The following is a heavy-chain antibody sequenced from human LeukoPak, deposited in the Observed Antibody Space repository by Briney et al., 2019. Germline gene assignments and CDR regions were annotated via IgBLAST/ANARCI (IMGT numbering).Heavy chain of an antibody. J-gene: IGHJ4*02. CDR1: GFTFSSYS. D-gene: IGHD3-10*01. CDR2: ISSSSSTI. CDR3: ARVDPGSYLMFYYVDF. Sequence: GGSLRLSCAASGFTFSSYSMNWVRQTPGKGLEWVSYISSSSSTIYYADSVKGRFTISRDNAKNSLYLQMNSLRAEDTAVYYCARVDPGSYLMFYYVDFWGQGTLVTVSS. V-gene: IGHV3-48*01.